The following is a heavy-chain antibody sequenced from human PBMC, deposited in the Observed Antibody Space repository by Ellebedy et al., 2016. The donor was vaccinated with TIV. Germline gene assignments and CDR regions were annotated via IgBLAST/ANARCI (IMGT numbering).Heavy chain of an antibody. J-gene: IGHJ4*02. CDR3: ARVRGAVIDY. D-gene: IGHD3-10*01. V-gene: IGHV5-10-1*01. CDR1: GYSFTSYW. Sequence: GESLKISCKGSGYSFTSYWISWVRQMPGKGLEWMGRIDPSDSYTNYSPSFQGHVTISADKSISTAYLQWSSLKASDTAIYYCARVRGAVIDYWGQGTLVTVSS. CDR2: IDPSDSYT.